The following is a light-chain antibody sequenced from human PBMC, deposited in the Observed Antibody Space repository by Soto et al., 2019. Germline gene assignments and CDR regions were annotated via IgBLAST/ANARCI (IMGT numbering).Light chain of an antibody. CDR3: SSYAGRNNLGV. CDR2: EVS. J-gene: IGLJ1*01. Sequence: QSALNQPPSASGSPGQSVTISCTGTSSDVGGYNYVSWYQQHPGKAPKLMIYEVSKRPSGVPDRFSGSKSGNTASLTVSGLQAEDEADYYCSSYAGRNNLGVFGTGTKLTVL. CDR1: SSDVGGYNY. V-gene: IGLV2-8*01.